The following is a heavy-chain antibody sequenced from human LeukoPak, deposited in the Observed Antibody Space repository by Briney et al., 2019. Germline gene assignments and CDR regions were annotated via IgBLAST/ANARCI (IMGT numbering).Heavy chain of an antibody. D-gene: IGHD3-22*01. J-gene: IGHJ1*01. CDR3: ARVDLNYYDSSAYGGRPNEYFQH. Sequence: ASVKVSCKASGYTFTGYYMHWVRQAPGQGLEWMGWINPNSGGTNYAQKFQGRVTMTRDTSISTAYMELSRLRSDDTAVYYCARVDLNYYDSSAYGGRPNEYFQHWGQGTLVTVSS. CDR2: INPNSGGT. CDR1: GYTFTGYY. V-gene: IGHV1-2*02.